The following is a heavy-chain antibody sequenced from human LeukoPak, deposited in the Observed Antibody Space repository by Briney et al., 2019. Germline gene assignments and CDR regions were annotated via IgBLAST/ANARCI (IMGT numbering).Heavy chain of an antibody. CDR3: ARDWEMATIAAAALGY. J-gene: IGHJ4*02. CDR2: ISSTSSMK. V-gene: IGHV3-48*02. Sequence: AGGSLRLSCGASGFIFSSFSMNWVRQAPGKGLEWVAYISSTSSMKYYAASVKGRFTISRDNAKNLVYLQMNSLRDEDTAAYYCARDWEMATIAAAALGYWGQGTRVTVSS. D-gene: IGHD6-13*01. CDR1: GFIFSSFS.